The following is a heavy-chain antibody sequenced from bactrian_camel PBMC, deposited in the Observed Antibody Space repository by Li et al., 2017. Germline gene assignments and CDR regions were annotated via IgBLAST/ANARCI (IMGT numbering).Heavy chain of an antibody. CDR1: GRSAT. Sequence: HVQLVESGGGSVPVGGSLNVSCSASGRSATMAWFRQAPGKEREGVASILIGGGTTFYGPSVKGRFTISEDNAQNILYLQMNDLKPEDTAKYYCVADAKAVVPWDWFGGYSSRGQGTQVTVS. CDR3: VADAKAVVPWDWFGGYSS. J-gene: IGHJ4*01. CDR2: ILIGGGTT. D-gene: IGHD7*01. V-gene: IGHV3S45*01.